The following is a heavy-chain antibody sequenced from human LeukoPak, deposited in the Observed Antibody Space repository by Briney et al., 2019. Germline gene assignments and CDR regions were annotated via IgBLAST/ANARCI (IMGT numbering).Heavy chain of an antibody. CDR2: ISSNGGST. Sequence: GGSLRLSCSASGFTFSSYAMHWVRQAPGKGLEYVSAISSNGGSTYYADSVKGRFTISRDNSKNTLYLQMNSLRAEDTAVYYCAKVGAAGIAVVLVDYWGQGTLVTVSS. CDR1: GFTFSSYA. D-gene: IGHD6-19*01. J-gene: IGHJ4*02. CDR3: AKVGAAGIAVVLVDY. V-gene: IGHV3-64*04.